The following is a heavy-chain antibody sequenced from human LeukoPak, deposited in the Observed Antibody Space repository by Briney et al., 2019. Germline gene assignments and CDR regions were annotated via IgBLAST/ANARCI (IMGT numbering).Heavy chain of an antibody. CDR2: INHSGST. Sequence: SETLSLTCAVYGGSFSGYYWSWIRQPPGKWLEWIGEINHSGSTNYNPSLKSRVTISVDTSKNQFSLKLSSVTAADTAVYYCARGHTDYYDSSGYYYDFDYWGQGTLVTVSS. J-gene: IGHJ4*02. D-gene: IGHD3-22*01. CDR3: ARGHTDYYDSSGYYYDFDY. CDR1: GGSFSGYY. V-gene: IGHV4-34*01.